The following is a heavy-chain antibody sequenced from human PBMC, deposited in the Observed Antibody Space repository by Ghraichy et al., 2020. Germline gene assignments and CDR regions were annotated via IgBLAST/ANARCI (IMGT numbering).Heavy chain of an antibody. V-gene: IGHV3-30*04. CDR3: ARGQGSGWFKIDY. D-gene: IGHD6-19*01. CDR2: ISYGGSSE. CDR1: GFTFSTYA. J-gene: IGHJ4*02. Sequence: GGSLRLSCAAFGFTFSTYALHWVRQAPGKGLEWVAAISYGGSSEYYADSVKGRFTISRDNSKNTLYLQMNSLRAEDTAVYYCARGQGSGWFKIDYWGQGTLVTVSS.